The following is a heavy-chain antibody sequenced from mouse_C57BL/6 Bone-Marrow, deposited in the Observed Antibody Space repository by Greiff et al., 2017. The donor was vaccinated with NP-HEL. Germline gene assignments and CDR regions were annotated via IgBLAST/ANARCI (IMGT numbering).Heavy chain of an antibody. D-gene: IGHD2-2*01. CDR1: GYTFTSYW. V-gene: IGHV1-52*01. J-gene: IGHJ4*01. Sequence: QVQLQQPGAELVRPGSSVKLSCKASGYTFTSYWMHWVKQRPIQGLEWIGNIDPSDSETHYNQKFKDKATLTVDKSSSTAYMQLSSLTSEDSAVYYCARGGDLLWLRRGAMDYWGQGTSVTVSS. CDR2: IDPSDSET. CDR3: ARGGDLLWLRRGAMDY.